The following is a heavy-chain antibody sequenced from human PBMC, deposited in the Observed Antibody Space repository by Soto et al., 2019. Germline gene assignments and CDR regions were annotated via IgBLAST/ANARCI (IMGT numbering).Heavy chain of an antibody. J-gene: IGHJ4*02. V-gene: IGHV3-21*01. CDR2: ISSSTSYI. CDR1: GFTFSSYS. D-gene: IGHD3-22*01. Sequence: GGSLRLSCAASGFTFSSYSMNWVRQAPGKGLEWVSSISSSTSYIYYADSVKGRFTISRDNAKNSLYLQMNSLRAEDTAVYYCARGLYYYDSSGYNYFDYWGQGTLVTVSS. CDR3: ARGLYYYDSSGYNYFDY.